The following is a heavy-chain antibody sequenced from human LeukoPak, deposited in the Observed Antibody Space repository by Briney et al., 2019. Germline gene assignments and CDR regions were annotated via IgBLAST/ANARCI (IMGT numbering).Heavy chain of an antibody. CDR2: IYYSGST. CDR1: GGSISSSSYY. D-gene: IGHD3-9*01. V-gene: IGHV4-39*07. Sequence: PSETLSLTCTVSGGSISSSSYYWGWIRQPPGKGLEWIGSIYYSGSTYYNPSLKSRVTISVDTSKNQFSLKLSSVTAADTAVYYCASGPLEGILRYFDWLLYSRPHSRPDNWYFDLWGRGTLVTVSS. CDR3: ASGPLEGILRYFDWLLYSRPHSRPDNWYFDL. J-gene: IGHJ2*01.